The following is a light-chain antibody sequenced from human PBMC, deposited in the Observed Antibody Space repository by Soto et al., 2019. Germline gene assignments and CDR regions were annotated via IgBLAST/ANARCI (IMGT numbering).Light chain of an antibody. Sequence: QSALTQPASVSGSPGQSIAISCTGTSSDVGGYNHVSWYQHHPGKAPKLVIYDVTYRPPGVSNRFSGSKSGNTASLIISGLQAEDEADYHCSSYTSSNTVVFGGGTKVTVL. V-gene: IGLV2-14*03. CDR3: SSYTSSNTVV. CDR2: DVT. CDR1: SSDVGGYNH. J-gene: IGLJ2*01.